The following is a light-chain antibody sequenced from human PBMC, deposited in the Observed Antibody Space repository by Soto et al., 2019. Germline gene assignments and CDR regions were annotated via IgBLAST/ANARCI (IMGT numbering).Light chain of an antibody. J-gene: IGKJ5*01. Sequence: DIQMTHSPSTMSSSVTDTVTITFRASQNIDRYMAWYQQKPCKAPKLLIYAASSWQIFLPSRFSCSGSGPNFTLTTSSRQAQDFSTDYCRQSYSTSITFGQGTRLEIK. CDR3: RQSYSTSIT. V-gene: IGKV1-39*01. CDR1: QNIDRY. CDR2: AAS.